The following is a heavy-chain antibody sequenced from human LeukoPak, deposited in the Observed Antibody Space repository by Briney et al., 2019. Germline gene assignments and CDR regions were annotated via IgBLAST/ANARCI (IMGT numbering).Heavy chain of an antibody. CDR3: AKSDGMDV. Sequence: PGRSLRLSCAASGFTFSSYDMHWVRQAPGKGLEWVAVISYDGSNKYYADSVKGRFTISRDNSKNTLYLQMNSLRAEDTAVYYCAKSDGMDVWGKGATVTVSS. J-gene: IGHJ6*04. CDR2: ISYDGSNK. CDR1: GFTFSSYD. V-gene: IGHV3-30*18.